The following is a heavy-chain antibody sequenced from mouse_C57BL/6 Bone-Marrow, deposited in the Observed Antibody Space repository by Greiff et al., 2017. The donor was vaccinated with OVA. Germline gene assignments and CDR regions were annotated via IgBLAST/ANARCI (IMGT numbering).Heavy chain of an antibody. CDR1: GYTFTDYY. V-gene: IGHV1-19*01. CDR3: ARGVYYPIFDY. D-gene: IGHD1-1*01. J-gene: IGHJ2*01. CDR2: INPYNGGT. Sequence: EVQLKESGPVLVKPGASVKMSCKASGYTFTDYYMNWVKQSHGKSLEWIGVINPYNGGTSYNQKFKGKATLTVDKSSSTAYMELNSLTSEDSAVYYCARGVYYPIFDYWGQGTTLTVSS.